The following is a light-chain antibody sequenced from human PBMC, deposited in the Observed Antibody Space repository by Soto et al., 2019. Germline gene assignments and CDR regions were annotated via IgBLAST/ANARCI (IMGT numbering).Light chain of an antibody. Sequence: QSVLTQPPSASGSPGQSVTISCTGTSSDVGAYNFVSWYQQHPGEAPKLMIYDVSNRPSGIPDRFSGSKSGNAASLTISGLQAEDEADYYCSSYTTSSTYVFGTGTKVTVL. CDR1: SSDVGAYNF. CDR2: DVS. V-gene: IGLV2-18*02. CDR3: SSYTTSSTYV. J-gene: IGLJ1*01.